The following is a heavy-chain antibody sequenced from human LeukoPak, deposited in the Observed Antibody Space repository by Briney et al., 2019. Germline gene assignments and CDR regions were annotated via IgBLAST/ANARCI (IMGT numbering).Heavy chain of an antibody. V-gene: IGHV3-48*01. Sequence: GGSLRLSCAASGFTFSSYSMNWVRQAPGKGLEWVSYISSSSSTIYYADSVKGRFTISRDNAKNSLYLQMNSLRAEDTAVYYCARDLQVGATFAFDYWGQGTLVTVSS. CDR3: ARDLQVGATFAFDY. CDR2: ISSSSSTI. CDR1: GFTFSSYS. J-gene: IGHJ4*02. D-gene: IGHD1-26*01.